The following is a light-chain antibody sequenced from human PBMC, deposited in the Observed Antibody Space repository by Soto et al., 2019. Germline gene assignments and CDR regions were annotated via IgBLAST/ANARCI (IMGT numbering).Light chain of an antibody. V-gene: IGKV1-8*01. CDR1: QGLSSY. J-gene: IGKJ1*01. CDR3: QQYYSYPWT. Sequence: AIRMTQSPSSFSASTGDRVTITCRASQGLSSYLAWYQQKPGKAPKLLIYAASTLQSGVPSRFSGSGSGTDFTLTISCLQSEDFATYYCQQYYSYPWTFGLGTKVEIK. CDR2: AAS.